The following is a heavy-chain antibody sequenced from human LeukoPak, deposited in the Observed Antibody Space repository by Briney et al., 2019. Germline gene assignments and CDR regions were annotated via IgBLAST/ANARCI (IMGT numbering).Heavy chain of an antibody. CDR2: IYSGGST. D-gene: IGHD3-10*01. CDR3: ARDIWFGEIYDDY. CDR1: GFTFGRYW. J-gene: IGHJ4*02. Sequence: PGGSLRLSCAASGFTFGRYWMSWVRQAPGKGLEWVSVIYSGGSTYYADSVKGRFTISRDNSKNTLYLQMNSLRAEDTAVYYCARDIWFGEIYDDYWGQGTLVTVSS. V-gene: IGHV3-66*01.